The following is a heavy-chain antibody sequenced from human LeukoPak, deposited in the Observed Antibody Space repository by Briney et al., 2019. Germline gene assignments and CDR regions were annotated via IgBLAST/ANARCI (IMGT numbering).Heavy chain of an antibody. CDR1: GGTFISYA. Sequence: SVKVSCKASGGTFISYAISWVRQAPGQGLEWMGGIIPIFGTANYAQKFQGRVTITADESTSTAYMELSSLRSEDTAVYYCARGGEDIVVVPAAIGGYYYYGMDVWGQGATVTVSS. CDR3: ARGGEDIVVVPAAIGGYYYYGMDV. V-gene: IGHV1-69*13. CDR2: IIPIFGTA. J-gene: IGHJ6*02. D-gene: IGHD2-2*02.